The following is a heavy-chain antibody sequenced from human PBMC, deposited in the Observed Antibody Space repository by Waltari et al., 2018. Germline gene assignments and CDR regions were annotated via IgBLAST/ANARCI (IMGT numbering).Heavy chain of an antibody. CDR2: INHSGST. Sequence: QVQLQQWGAGLLKPSETLSLTCAVYGGSFSGYYWSWIRQPPGKGLEWIGEINHSGSTNDNPALKSRVTISVDTSKNQFSLKLSSVTAADTAVYYCARDGGAYGDYFHYQYGMDVWGQGTTVTVSS. CDR1: GGSFSGYY. V-gene: IGHV4-34*01. J-gene: IGHJ6*02. CDR3: ARDGGAYGDYFHYQYGMDV. D-gene: IGHD4-17*01.